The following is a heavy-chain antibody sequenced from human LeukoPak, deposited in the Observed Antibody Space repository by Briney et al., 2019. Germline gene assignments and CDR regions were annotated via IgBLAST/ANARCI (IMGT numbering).Heavy chain of an antibody. CDR2: TSYDERNK. D-gene: IGHD3-22*01. CDR3: ARGWDNNHSSGYTA. CDR1: GFTFSSTA. Sequence: GGSLRLSCAASGFTFSSTAMHWVRQAPGKGLEWVAATSYDERNKYYGDSVRGRFTISRDNSKNTLYLQMNSLRVEDTAVYYCARGWDNNHSSGYTAWGQGTLVTVSS. V-gene: IGHV3-30*04. J-gene: IGHJ4*02.